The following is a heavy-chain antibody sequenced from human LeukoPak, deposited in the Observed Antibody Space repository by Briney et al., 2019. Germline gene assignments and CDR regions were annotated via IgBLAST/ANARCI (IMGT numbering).Heavy chain of an antibody. V-gene: IGHV3-48*01. D-gene: IGHD4-23*01. CDR2: IGSSSSTI. CDR1: GFTFSSYS. Sequence: PGGSLRLSCAASGFTFSSYSMNWVRQAPGKGLEWVSYIGSSSSTIYYAGSVKGRFTISRDNAKNSLYLQMNSLRAEDTAVYYCARDIGGNSLMTEYFQHWGQGTLVTVSS. J-gene: IGHJ1*01. CDR3: ARDIGGNSLMTEYFQH.